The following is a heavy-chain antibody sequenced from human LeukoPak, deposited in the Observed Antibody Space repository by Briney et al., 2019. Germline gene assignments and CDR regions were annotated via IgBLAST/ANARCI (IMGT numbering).Heavy chain of an antibody. CDR2: ISGSSSYI. CDR3: TTVKPWFGD. D-gene: IGHD3-10*01. J-gene: IGHJ1*01. V-gene: IGHV3-21*03. CDR1: GFRFSAYG. Sequence: GGTLRLSCDASGFRFSAYGMSWVRQAPGQGLEWVSSISGSSSYIYYADSVKGRFTISRHNAKNSLYLQMNSLKTEDTAVYYCTTVKPWFGDWGQGTLVTVSS.